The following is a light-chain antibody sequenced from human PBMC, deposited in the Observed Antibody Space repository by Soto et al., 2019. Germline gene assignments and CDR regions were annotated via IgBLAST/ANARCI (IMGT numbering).Light chain of an antibody. CDR1: QSVSSN. J-gene: IGKJ1*01. Sequence: EIVMTQSPATLSVSPGERATLSCRASQSVSSNLAWYQQKPGQAPRLLIYGASSRATGIPDRFSGSGSGTDFTLTISRLEPEDFALYYCQQYNNWPPKTFGQGTKVDNK. CDR3: QQYNNWPPKT. V-gene: IGKV3D-15*01. CDR2: GAS.